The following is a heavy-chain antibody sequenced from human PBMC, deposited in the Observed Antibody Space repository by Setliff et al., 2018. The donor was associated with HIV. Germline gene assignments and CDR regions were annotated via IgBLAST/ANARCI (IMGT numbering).Heavy chain of an antibody. CDR2: MNTDGSSA. J-gene: IGHJ4*02. CDR3: VRGSGYYYFDN. V-gene: IGHV3-74*01. CDR1: GFTFMNYA. D-gene: IGHD3-22*01. Sequence: GGSLRLSCAASGFTFMNYAMSWVRQAPGKGLVWVFGMNTDGSSARYADSVKGRFTISRDNAKNMLYLQMNSLSADDTAVYYCVRGSGYYYFDNWGQGALVTVSS.